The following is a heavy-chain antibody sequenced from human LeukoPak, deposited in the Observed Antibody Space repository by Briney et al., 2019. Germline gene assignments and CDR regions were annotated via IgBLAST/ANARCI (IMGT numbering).Heavy chain of an antibody. CDR2: IWYDGSNK. CDR1: GFTFSRYG. Sequence: GWSLSLSCAASGFTFSRYGMHWLRQAPGKGLEWVALIWYDGSNKDHADSVKGRFTISRDNSKNTLYLQMNSLRADDTAVYYCARQGDFGSGSYYIDAFDIWGQGTMVTVSS. V-gene: IGHV3-33*01. J-gene: IGHJ3*02. D-gene: IGHD3-10*01. CDR3: ARQGDFGSGSYYIDAFDI.